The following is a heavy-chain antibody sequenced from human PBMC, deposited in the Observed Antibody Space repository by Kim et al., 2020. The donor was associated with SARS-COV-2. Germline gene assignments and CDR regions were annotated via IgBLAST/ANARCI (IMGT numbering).Heavy chain of an antibody. V-gene: IGHV3-21*06. CDR1: GFTFSSHS. CDR2: ITRSGGYI. Sequence: GGSLRLSCAASGFTFSSHSMTWVRQAPGKGLEWVSSITRSGGYIAYADSLKGRFTISRDNAKNSLYLQMISLRVEDTAVYYCVRTRFVLEALDFWGQGTLVTVSS. D-gene: IGHD2-15*01. J-gene: IGHJ4*02. CDR3: VRTRFVLEALDF.